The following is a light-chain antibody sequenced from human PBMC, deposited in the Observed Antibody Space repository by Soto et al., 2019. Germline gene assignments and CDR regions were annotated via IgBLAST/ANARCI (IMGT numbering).Light chain of an antibody. CDR2: DAS. V-gene: IGKV1-33*01. J-gene: IGKJ3*01. Sequence: DIQMTQSPSSLSASVGDRVTITCQASHDITSFLNWCQHKPGRAPKLLIYDASILEAGVPTRFSGIGSGTHFTCTISSLQPEDVATYYCQHCDYLPIFGPGTPVDFK. CDR1: HDITSF. CDR3: QHCDYLPI.